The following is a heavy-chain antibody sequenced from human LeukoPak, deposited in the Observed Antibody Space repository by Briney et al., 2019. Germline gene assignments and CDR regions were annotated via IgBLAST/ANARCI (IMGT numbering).Heavy chain of an antibody. CDR3: ARLSDTAMVTVYYYMDV. CDR2: ISYDGSNK. Sequence: GGSLRLSCAASGFTFSSYEMNWVRQAPGKGLEWVAVISYDGSNKYYADSVKGRFTISRDNAKNSLYLQMNSLRAEDTAVYYCARLSDTAMVTVYYYMDVWGKGTTVTVSS. D-gene: IGHD5-18*01. CDR1: GFTFSSYE. V-gene: IGHV3-30*03. J-gene: IGHJ6*03.